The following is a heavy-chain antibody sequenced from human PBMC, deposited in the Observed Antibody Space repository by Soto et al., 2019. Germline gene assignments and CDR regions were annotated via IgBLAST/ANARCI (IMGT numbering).Heavy chain of an antibody. V-gene: IGHV4-30-4*01. CDR3: ARESSVAAADIDAFDI. Sequence: QVQLQESGPGLVKPSQTLSLTCTVSGGSISSGDYYWSWIRQPPGKGLEWIGYIYYSGSTYYNPSLKSRVTISVETSKNQFSLKLSYVTAADTAVYYCARESSVAAADIDAFDIWGQGTMVTVSS. J-gene: IGHJ3*02. D-gene: IGHD6-13*01. CDR2: IYYSGST. CDR1: GGSISSGDYY.